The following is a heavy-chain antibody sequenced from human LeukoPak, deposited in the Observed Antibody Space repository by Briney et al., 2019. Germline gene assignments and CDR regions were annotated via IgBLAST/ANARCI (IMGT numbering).Heavy chain of an antibody. CDR3: AREGYRGYSYGGLDY. CDR1: GYSISSGYY. J-gene: IGHJ4*02. V-gene: IGHV4-38-2*02. D-gene: IGHD5-18*01. Sequence: SETLSLTCTVSGYSISSGYYWGWIRPPPGKGLEWIGSIYHSGSTYYNPSLKSRVTISVDTSKNQFSLKLSSVTAADTAVYYCAREGYRGYSYGGLDYWGQGTLVTVSS. CDR2: IYHSGST.